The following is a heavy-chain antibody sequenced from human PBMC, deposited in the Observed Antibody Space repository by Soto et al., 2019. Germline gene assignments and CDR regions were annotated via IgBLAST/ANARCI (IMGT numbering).Heavy chain of an antibody. D-gene: IGHD2-21*02. J-gene: IGHJ5*02. Sequence: PSETLSLTCTVSGDSIGGVGYWSWIRPFPGRGLEWIGCISSIGSTYYNPALNNRISLSLDTSQNQFSLKLLSVTAADTAIYYCARSGVTGIVHPSHWFDPWGKGTLVTVSA. V-gene: IGHV4-31*03. CDR3: ARSGVTGIVHPSHWFDP. CDR2: ISSIGST. CDR1: GDSIGGVGY.